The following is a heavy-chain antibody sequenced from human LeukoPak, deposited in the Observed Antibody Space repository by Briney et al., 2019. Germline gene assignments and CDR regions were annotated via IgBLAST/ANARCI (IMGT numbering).Heavy chain of an antibody. CDR2: IIPIFDSA. Sequence: GASVKVSCKASGGTFTNYAFNWVRQAPGQGLEWMGRIIPIFDSAHYAQRFQGRITITTDESSTTAYMTLSSLTSDDTADYYCASQDASIYSESSTSPTYSDWGQGTLVTVSS. V-gene: IGHV1-69*05. J-gene: IGHJ4*02. CDR1: GGTFTNYA. CDR3: ASQDASIYSESSTSPTYSD. D-gene: IGHD3-22*01.